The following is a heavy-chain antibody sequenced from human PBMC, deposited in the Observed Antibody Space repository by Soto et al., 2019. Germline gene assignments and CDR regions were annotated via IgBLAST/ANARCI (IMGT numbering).Heavy chain of an antibody. CDR3: ARRYNYGPYFDF. V-gene: IGHV4-30-2*01. CDR2: IYHSGTT. CDR1: GAPISSGGYS. D-gene: IGHD5-18*01. Sequence: LSXTCAVAGAPISSGGYSWSWIRQPPGKGLEWIGYIYHSGTTYYNPSLKSRVTISVDRSKNQFSLNLSSVTAADTAVYYCARRYNYGPYFDFWGQGALVTVSS. J-gene: IGHJ4*02.